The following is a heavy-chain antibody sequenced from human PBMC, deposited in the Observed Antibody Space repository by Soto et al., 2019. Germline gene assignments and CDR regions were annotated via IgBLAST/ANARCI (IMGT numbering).Heavy chain of an antibody. CDR1: GGSFSGYY. Sequence: SETLSLTCAVYGGSFSGYYWSWIRQPPGKGLEWIGEINHSGSTNYNPSLKSRVTISVDTSKNQFSLKLSSVTAADTAVYYCGGYGSGSYYKKRFDYWGQGTLVTVSS. V-gene: IGHV4-34*01. J-gene: IGHJ4*02. CDR2: INHSGST. D-gene: IGHD3-10*01. CDR3: GGYGSGSYYKKRFDY.